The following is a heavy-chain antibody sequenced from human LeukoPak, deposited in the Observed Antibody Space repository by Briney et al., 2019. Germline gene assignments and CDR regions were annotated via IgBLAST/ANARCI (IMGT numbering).Heavy chain of an antibody. V-gene: IGHV1-2*02. CDR3: SREASCDSTSCPQDY. J-gene: IGHJ4*02. D-gene: IGHD2-2*01. CDR1: GYTFTCHF. Sequence: GASVRVSCKASGYTFTCHFIFWVRQSPGQRLELMAWINPDTGVTNYAQKFQGRVTVASDTSISTAYLDISRLTSDDTALYYCSREASCDSTSCPQDYCGQGTLVTVSS. CDR2: INPDTGVT.